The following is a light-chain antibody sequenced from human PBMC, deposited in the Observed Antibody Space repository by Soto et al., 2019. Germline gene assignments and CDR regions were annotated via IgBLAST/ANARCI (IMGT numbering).Light chain of an antibody. CDR1: QTISSY. Sequence: MTHSPSSLSASVGDRLTLTCRASQTISSYLNWYQQKPGQAPKVLIYAASNLQSGVPSRFSGSESGTDFTLTISRLEPEDFAAYYCQQFCSTPFTFGGGTKVDIK. CDR2: AAS. J-gene: IGKJ4*01. CDR3: QQFCSTPFT. V-gene: IGKV1-39*01.